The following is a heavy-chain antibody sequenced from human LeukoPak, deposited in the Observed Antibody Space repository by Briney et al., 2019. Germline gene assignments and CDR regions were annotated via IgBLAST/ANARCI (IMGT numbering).Heavy chain of an antibody. J-gene: IGHJ4*02. CDR1: GFTFSSYG. CDR2: IYYDGSRR. D-gene: IGHD3-3*01. CDR3: AREESAYYREF. V-gene: IGHV3-33*01. Sequence: GGSLRLSCVASGFTFSSYGMHWVRQAPGKGLEWVAVIYYDGSRRLYADSVKGRFTISRDDSKNTLFLEMNSLSAEDTAVYYCAREESAYYREFWGQGTLLTVSS.